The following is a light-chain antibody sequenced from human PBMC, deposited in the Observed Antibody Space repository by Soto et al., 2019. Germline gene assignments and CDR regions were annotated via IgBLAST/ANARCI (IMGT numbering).Light chain of an antibody. CDR3: CSKAGTSTAV. J-gene: IGLJ2*01. Sequence: QSALTQPRSVSGSPGQSVTISCTGTSSDVGGYNYVSWYQQHPGKAPKLMIYDVNKWPSGVPDRFSGSKSGNTASLSISGLQAEDEADYYCCSKAGTSTAVFGGGTKLTVL. V-gene: IGLV2-11*01. CDR2: DVN. CDR1: SSDVGGYNY.